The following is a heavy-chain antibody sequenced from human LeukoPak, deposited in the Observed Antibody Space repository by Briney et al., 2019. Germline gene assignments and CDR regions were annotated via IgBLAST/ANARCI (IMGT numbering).Heavy chain of an antibody. V-gene: IGHV3-21*01. CDR2: ISSSSNSI. J-gene: IGHJ6*03. D-gene: IGHD6-13*01. CDR3: ARDLWGLAGDLYYYYMDV. Sequence: PGGSLRLSCAASGFTFSTYSMNWVRQAPGKGLEWVSSISSSSNSIHYADSVKGRFTISRDNAKNSLYLQMNSLRAEDTAVYYCARDLWGLAGDLYYYYMDVWGKGTTVTVSS. CDR1: GFTFSTYS.